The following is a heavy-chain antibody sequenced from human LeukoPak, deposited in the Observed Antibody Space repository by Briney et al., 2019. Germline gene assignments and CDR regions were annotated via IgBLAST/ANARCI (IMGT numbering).Heavy chain of an antibody. CDR3: ARDTYSSDWPKYSYYVMDL. Sequence: ASVKVSCKASGYTFSSYGISWVRQAPGQGLEWMGWISAYNDNTNYAQKLQGRVTMTTDTSTSTAYMELRSLRSDDTAVYYCARDTYSSDWPKYSYYVMDLWGQGTTVTVSS. D-gene: IGHD6-25*01. V-gene: IGHV1-18*01. CDR1: GYTFSSYG. CDR2: ISAYNDNT. J-gene: IGHJ6*02.